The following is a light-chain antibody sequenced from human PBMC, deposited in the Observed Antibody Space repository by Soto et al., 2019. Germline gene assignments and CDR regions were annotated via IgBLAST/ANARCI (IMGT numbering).Light chain of an antibody. CDR1: QSVSSSY. CDR2: GAS. Sequence: EIVLTQSPATLSLSPGERATLSCRASQSVSSSYLAWYQQKPGQAPRLLISGASSRAADIPDRFSGSGSGTDVTLTINRLEPEDFAVYYCQQYDSSPRTFGQGTKVDI. J-gene: IGKJ1*01. V-gene: IGKV3-20*01. CDR3: QQYDSSPRT.